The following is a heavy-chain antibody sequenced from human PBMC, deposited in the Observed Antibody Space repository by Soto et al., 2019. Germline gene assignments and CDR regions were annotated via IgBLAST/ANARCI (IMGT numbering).Heavy chain of an antibody. CDR2: INPSGGST. Sequence: AAGKVSCKASGYTFTSYYMHWVRQAPGQGLEWMGIINPSGGSTSYAQKFQGRVTMTRDTSTNTVYMELSSLRSEDTAVYYCAILRGLVPGQYGMDVWGQGTMVTVSS. D-gene: IGHD6-6*01. CDR1: GYTFTSYY. V-gene: IGHV1-46*01. J-gene: IGHJ6*02. CDR3: AILRGLVPGQYGMDV.